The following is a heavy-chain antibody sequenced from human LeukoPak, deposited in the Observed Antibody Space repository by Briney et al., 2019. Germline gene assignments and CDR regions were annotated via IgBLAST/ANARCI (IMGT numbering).Heavy chain of an antibody. V-gene: IGHV4-59*11. Sequence: SETLSLTCTVSGGSISSHYWSWIRQPPGKGLECIGSIFYSGSTYYNPSLKSRVTISVDTSKNQFSLKLSSVTAADTAVYYCARVAAGKGYPFDYWGQGTLVTVSS. CDR2: IFYSGST. CDR3: ARVAAGKGYPFDY. D-gene: IGHD6-13*01. CDR1: GGSISSHY. J-gene: IGHJ4*02.